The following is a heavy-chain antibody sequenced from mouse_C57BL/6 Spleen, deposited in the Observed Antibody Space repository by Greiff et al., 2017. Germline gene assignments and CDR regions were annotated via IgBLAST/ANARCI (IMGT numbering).Heavy chain of an antibody. Sequence: DVKLVESGPGLVKPSQSLSLTCSVTGYSITSGYYWNWIRQFPGNKLEWMGYISYDGSNNYNPSLKNRISITRDTSKNQFFLKLNSVTTEDTATYYCARADYDGGLDYWGQGTTLTVSS. CDR2: ISYDGSN. J-gene: IGHJ2*01. CDR1: GYSITSGYY. D-gene: IGHD2-4*01. CDR3: ARADYDGGLDY. V-gene: IGHV3-6*01.